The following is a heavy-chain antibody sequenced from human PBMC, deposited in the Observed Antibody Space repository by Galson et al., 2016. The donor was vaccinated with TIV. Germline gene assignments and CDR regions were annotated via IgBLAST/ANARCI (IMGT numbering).Heavy chain of an antibody. CDR2: ILPIYGTT. CDR3: ARERRDYYYGMDV. V-gene: IGHV1-69*06. CDR1: GGTFSNYA. J-gene: IGHJ6*02. Sequence: SVKVSCKASGGTFSNYAITWVRQAPGQGLEWMVRILPIYGTTVYAQTFQDRLTLTAERSTGTANMELSSLRSEDTAVYYCARERRDYYYGMDVWGQGTTVIVSS.